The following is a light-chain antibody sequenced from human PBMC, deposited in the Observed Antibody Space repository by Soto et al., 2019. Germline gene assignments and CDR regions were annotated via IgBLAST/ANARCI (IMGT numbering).Light chain of an antibody. CDR3: AAWDDSRSAVV. V-gene: IGLV1-47*01. CDR2: RND. Sequence: QSVLTQPPSASGTPGQRVTISFSGSSSNIGSNYVYWYQQLPGSAPKLLIYRNDQRPSGVPYRCSGSKSGTSASLAIGGLRSEDEADYYCAAWDDSRSAVVFGGGTKLTVL. J-gene: IGLJ2*01. CDR1: SSNIGSNY.